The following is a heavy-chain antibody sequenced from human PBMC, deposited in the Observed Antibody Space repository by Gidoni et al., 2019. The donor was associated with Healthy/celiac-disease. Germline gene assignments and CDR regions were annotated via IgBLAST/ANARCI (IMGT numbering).Heavy chain of an antibody. CDR1: GFTFSRYS. CDR2: ISSSSSYI. V-gene: IGHV3-21*01. D-gene: IGHD3-22*01. J-gene: IGHJ3*02. CDR3: AREYDYYDSSGQFAFDI. Sequence: EVQLVESGGGLVKPGGSLRLSCAASGFTFSRYSMNWVRQAPGKGLEWVSSISSSSSYIYYADSVKGRFTISRDNAKNSLYLQMNSLRAEDTAVYYCAREYDYYDSSGQFAFDIWGQGTMVTVSS.